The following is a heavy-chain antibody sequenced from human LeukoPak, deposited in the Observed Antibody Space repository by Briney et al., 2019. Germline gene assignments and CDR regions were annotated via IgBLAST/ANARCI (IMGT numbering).Heavy chain of an antibody. V-gene: IGHV1-2*02. CDR3: AKGLQYYYDSSGKDYFDY. CDR1: GGTFSSYA. J-gene: IGHJ4*02. D-gene: IGHD3-22*01. Sequence: ASVKVSCKASGGTFSSYAISWVRQAPGQGLEWMGWINPNSGGTNYAQKFQGRVTMTRDTSISTAYMELSRLRSDDTAVYYCAKGLQYYYDSSGKDYFDYWGQGTLVTVSS. CDR2: INPNSGGT.